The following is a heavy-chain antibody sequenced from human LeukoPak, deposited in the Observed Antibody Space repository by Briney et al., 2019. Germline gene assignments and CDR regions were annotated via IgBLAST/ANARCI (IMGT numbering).Heavy chain of an antibody. J-gene: IGHJ4*02. CDR3: ASSDFWSGYYTRFDY. D-gene: IGHD3-3*01. CDR2: IYTSGST. Sequence: SETLSLTCTVSGGSISSGSYYWSWIRQPAGKGLEWIGRIYTSGSTNYNPSLKSRVTISVDTSKNQFSLKLSSVTAADTAVYYCASSDFWSGYYTRFDYWGQGTPVTVSS. V-gene: IGHV4-61*02. CDR1: GGSISSGSYY.